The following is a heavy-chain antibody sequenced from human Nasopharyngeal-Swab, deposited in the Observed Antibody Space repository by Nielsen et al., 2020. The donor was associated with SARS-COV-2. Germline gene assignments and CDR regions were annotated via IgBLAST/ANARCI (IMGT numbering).Heavy chain of an antibody. J-gene: IGHJ5*02. V-gene: IGHV4-39*01. CDR2: IYYSGST. D-gene: IGHD5-24*01. Sequence: WIRQPPGKGLEWIGSIYYSGSTYYNPSLKSRVTISVDTSKNQFSLKLSSVTAADTAVYYCARHERRWLQLRTSWFDPWGQGTLVTVSS. CDR3: ARHERRWLQLRTSWFDP.